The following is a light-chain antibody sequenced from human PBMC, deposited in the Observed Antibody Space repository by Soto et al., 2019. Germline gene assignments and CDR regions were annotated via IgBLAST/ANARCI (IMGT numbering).Light chain of an antibody. Sequence: QSALTQPRSVSGSPGQTVTISCTGTSSDVGGYNYVSWYQQHPGKAPKLMIYDVSKRPSGVPDRFSGSKSGNTASLTISGLQAVGETISAWCSYAGRLNYVVFGGGTKLTVL. CDR1: SSDVGGYNY. CDR3: CSYAGRLNYVV. CDR2: DVS. J-gene: IGLJ2*01. V-gene: IGLV2-11*01.